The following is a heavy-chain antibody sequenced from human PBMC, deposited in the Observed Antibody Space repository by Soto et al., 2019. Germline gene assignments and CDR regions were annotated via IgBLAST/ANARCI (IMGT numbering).Heavy chain of an antibody. J-gene: IGHJ5*02. Sequence: QVQLVQSGAEVKKPGASVKVSCKASGYTFTSYYMHWVRQAPGQGLEWMGIINPSGGSTSYAQKCLDRVTTTRDTSXVTXYXARSSLRSEDTAVYYCARLDCSSSCCYGHRDDWFDPWGQGTPVTVSS. CDR1: GYTFTSYY. CDR3: ARLDCSSSCCYGHRDDWFDP. D-gene: IGHD2-2*01. V-gene: IGHV1-46*03. CDR2: INPSGGST.